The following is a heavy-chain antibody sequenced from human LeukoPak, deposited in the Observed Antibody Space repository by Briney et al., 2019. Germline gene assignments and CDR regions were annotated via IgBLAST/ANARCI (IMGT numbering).Heavy chain of an antibody. D-gene: IGHD3-10*01. Sequence: PGGSLRLSCAASGFTFNNYGMQWVRQAPGKGLEWVALIWYDGSNKYHADSVKGRFTISRDNSKNTLYLQMNSLRAEDTAVYYCAGSYYNVIDYWGQGTLVTVSS. J-gene: IGHJ4*02. CDR2: IWYDGSNK. V-gene: IGHV3-33*01. CDR1: GFTFNNYG. CDR3: AGSYYNVIDY.